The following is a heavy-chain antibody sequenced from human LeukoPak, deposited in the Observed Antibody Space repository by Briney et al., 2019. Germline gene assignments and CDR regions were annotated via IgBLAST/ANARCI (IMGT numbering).Heavy chain of an antibody. CDR1: GYTFTGYY. V-gene: IGHV1-2*02. Sequence: ASVKVSCKTSGYTFTGYYIHWVRQAPGQGLEWMGWINPNSGDTNYAQKLQGRVTMTTDTSTSTAYMELRSLRSDDTAVYYCARDQKGSFSYWGQGTLVTVSS. D-gene: IGHD6-13*01. CDR3: ARDQKGSFSY. CDR2: INPNSGDT. J-gene: IGHJ4*02.